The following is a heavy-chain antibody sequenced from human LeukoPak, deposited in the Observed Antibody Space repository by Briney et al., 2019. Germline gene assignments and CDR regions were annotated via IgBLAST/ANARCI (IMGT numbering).Heavy chain of an antibody. CDR3: ARAPPHTAARYYYYYMDV. CDR2: NKQSGST. Sequence: KASGTPSPTPAVYGGAFMGYYWGGIPPPPGEGPGGGWENKQSGSTNCNPSLKSRVTISVDTSKNQFSLKLSSVTAADTAVYYCARAPPHTAARYYYYYMDVWGKGTTVTVSS. J-gene: IGHJ6*03. V-gene: IGHV4-34*01. D-gene: IGHD6-6*01. CDR1: GGAFMGYY.